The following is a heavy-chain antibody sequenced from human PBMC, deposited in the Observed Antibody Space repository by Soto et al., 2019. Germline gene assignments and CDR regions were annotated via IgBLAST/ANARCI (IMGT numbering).Heavy chain of an antibody. CDR1: GYTFTSYG. D-gene: IGHD3-10*01. J-gene: IGHJ6*02. V-gene: IGHV1-18*01. Sequence: ASVKVSCKASGYTFTSYGISWVRQAPGQGLEWMGWISAYNGNTNYAQKLQGRVTMTTDTSTSTAYMELRSLRSDDTAVYYCAKDSDYSSRGYYGMDVWGQGTTVTVSS. CDR3: AKDSDYSSRGYYGMDV. CDR2: ISAYNGNT.